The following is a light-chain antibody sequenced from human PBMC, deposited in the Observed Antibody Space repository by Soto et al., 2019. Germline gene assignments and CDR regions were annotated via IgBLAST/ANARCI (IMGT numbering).Light chain of an antibody. V-gene: IGLV1-40*01. CDR2: GNS. Sequence: QLVLTQPPSVSGAPGQRVTISCTGSSSNIGAGYDVHWYQQLLGTAPKLLIYGNSNRPSGVPDRFSGSKSGTSASLAITGLQAEDEADYYCQSYDSSLSGWVFGGGAKLTVL. CDR3: QSYDSSLSGWV. J-gene: IGLJ3*02. CDR1: SSNIGAGYD.